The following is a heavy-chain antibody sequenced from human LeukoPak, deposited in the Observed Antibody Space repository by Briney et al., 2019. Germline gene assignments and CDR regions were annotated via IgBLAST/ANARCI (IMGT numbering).Heavy chain of an antibody. Sequence: SETLSLTCTVSGYSISSGYYWGWIRQPPGKGLEWIGSIYHSGSTYYNPSLKSRVTISVDTSKNQFSLKLSSVTAADTAVYYCARTSSGVYYVDYWGQGTLVTVTS. V-gene: IGHV4-38-2*02. J-gene: IGHJ4*02. D-gene: IGHD3-22*01. CDR1: GYSISSGYY. CDR2: IYHSGST. CDR3: ARTSSGVYYVDY.